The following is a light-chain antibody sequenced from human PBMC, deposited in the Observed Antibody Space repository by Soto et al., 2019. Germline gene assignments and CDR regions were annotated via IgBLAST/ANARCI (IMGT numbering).Light chain of an antibody. Sequence: DIQMTQSPSTLSASVGDRVTITCRASQSIATWLAWYQQKPGKAPNLLIYDASNLESGVPSRFSGSGSGTEFTLTISILQPDDLATYYCQQYNSYRTFGQGTKVEIK. CDR3: QQYNSYRT. CDR2: DAS. CDR1: QSIATW. V-gene: IGKV1-5*01. J-gene: IGKJ1*01.